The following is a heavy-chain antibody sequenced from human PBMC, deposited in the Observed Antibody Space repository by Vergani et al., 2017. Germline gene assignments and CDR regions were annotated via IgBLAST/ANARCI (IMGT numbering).Heavy chain of an antibody. CDR3: AGXQGTSAYYYGGFDY. V-gene: IGHV3-23*01. D-gene: IGHD3-22*01. J-gene: IGHJ4*02. CDR2: LSASDRRT. Sequence: EVQLLESGGDLVQPGGSLRLSCAASGFTFIMHAMSWVRQAPGKGLEWVSTLSASDRRTHYADSVKGRFTISRDNSKNTLYLQMSSLRAEDTAIYYCAGXQGTSAYYYGGFDYWGQGILVTVSS. CDR1: GFTFIMHA.